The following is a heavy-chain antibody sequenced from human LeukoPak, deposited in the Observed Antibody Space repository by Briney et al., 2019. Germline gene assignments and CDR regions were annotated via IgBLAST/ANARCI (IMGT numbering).Heavy chain of an antibody. CDR1: GASISSYY. Sequence: AETLSLTCTVSGASISSYYWSWIRQPPGKGLEWIGYIYYSGSTNYNPSLKSRITISVDTSKNQFSLRLSSVTAADTAVYYCARHRYYYDSSGYYYQPWGQGTLVTVSS. V-gene: IGHV4-59*01. CDR3: ARHRYYYDSSGYYYQP. D-gene: IGHD3-22*01. CDR2: IYYSGST. J-gene: IGHJ5*02.